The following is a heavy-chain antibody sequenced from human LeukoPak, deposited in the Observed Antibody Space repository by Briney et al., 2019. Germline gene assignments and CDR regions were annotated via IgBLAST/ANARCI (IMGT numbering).Heavy chain of an antibody. D-gene: IGHD4-11*01. CDR3: ARDPYSGLFDY. CDR2: ISTSSSYI. V-gene: IGHV3-21*01. CDR1: GFTFSSYS. Sequence: GGSLRLSCAASGFTFSSYSMNWVRQAPGKGLEWVSSISTSSSYIYYADSVKGRFTISRDNAKNSLYLQMNSLRAEDTAVYYCARDPYSGLFDYWGQGTLVTVSS. J-gene: IGHJ4*02.